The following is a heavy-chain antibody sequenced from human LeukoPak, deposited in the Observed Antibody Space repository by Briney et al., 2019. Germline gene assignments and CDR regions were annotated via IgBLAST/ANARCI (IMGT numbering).Heavy chain of an antibody. V-gene: IGHV1-18*01. Sequence: ASVKVSCKASGYTFTSYGISWVRQAPGQGLEWMGWISAYNGNTNYAQKLQGRVTMTRDTSTSTVYMELSSLRSEDTAVYYCARDHDIVGSGDIWGQGTMVTVSS. CDR1: GYTFTSYG. CDR2: ISAYNGNT. CDR3: ARDHDIVGSGDI. D-gene: IGHD1-26*01. J-gene: IGHJ3*02.